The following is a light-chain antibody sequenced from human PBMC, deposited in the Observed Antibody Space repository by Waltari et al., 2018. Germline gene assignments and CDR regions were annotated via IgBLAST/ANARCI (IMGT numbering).Light chain of an antibody. CDR1: QSVSSY. V-gene: IGKV3-20*01. CDR2: GAS. CDR3: QSYSGSPWT. J-gene: IGKJ1*01. Sequence: VILTQSPATLSLSPGERATLSCSASQSVSSYLAWYQQKPVQAPRLLISGASSRVTGIPDRFSGSGSGTEFTLTISSLEPEDFAVYYCQSYSGSPWTFGQGTKVEIK.